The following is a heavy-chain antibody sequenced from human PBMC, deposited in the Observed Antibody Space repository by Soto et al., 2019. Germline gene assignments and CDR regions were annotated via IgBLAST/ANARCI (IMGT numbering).Heavy chain of an antibody. CDR1: GIIFRNYA. D-gene: IGHD6-6*01. CDR3: ARDEARQFDY. V-gene: IGHV3-21*01. Sequence: PGGSLRLSCATSGIIFRNYAMNWVRQAPGKGLEWVSSISSSSSYIHYADSVKGRFTISRDNAKNSLYLQMNSLRAEDTAVYYCARDEARQFDYWGQGTQVTVSS. CDR2: ISSSSSYI. J-gene: IGHJ4*02.